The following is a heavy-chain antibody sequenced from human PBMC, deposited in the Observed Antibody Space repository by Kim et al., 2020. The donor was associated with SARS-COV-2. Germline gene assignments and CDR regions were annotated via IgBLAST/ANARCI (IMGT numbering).Heavy chain of an antibody. CDR3: ASAHYGGCYYFDY. V-gene: IGHV1-69*01. Sequence: EQKYQGRVTITADESTSTAYMELRSLRCEDTAVYYCASAHYGGCYYFDYWGQGTLVTVSS. J-gene: IGHJ4*02. D-gene: IGHD4-17*01.